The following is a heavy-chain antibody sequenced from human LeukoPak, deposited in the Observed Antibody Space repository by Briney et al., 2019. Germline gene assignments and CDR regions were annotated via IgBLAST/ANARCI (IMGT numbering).Heavy chain of an antibody. CDR2: ISAYNGNT. V-gene: IGHV1-18*04. D-gene: IGHD2-15*01. Sequence: ASVKVSCKASGYTFTGYYMHWVRQAPGQGLEWMGWISAYNGNTNYAQKLQGRVTMTTDTSTSTAYMELRSLRSDDTAVYYCARDRGVAATNKNRYYYYYYYMDVWGKGTTVTISS. CDR3: ARDRGVAATNKNRYYYYYYYMDV. CDR1: GYTFTGYY. J-gene: IGHJ6*03.